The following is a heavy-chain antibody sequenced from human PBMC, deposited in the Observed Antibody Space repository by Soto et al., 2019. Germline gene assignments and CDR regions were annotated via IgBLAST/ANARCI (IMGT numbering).Heavy chain of an antibody. V-gene: IGHV1-69*13. CDR1: GGTFSSYA. D-gene: IGHD6-19*01. CDR3: ARYYSQWLVPYAFDI. Sequence: ASVKVSCKASGGTFSSYAISWVRQAPGQGLEWMGGIIPIFGTANYAQKFQGRVTITADESTSTAYMELSSLRSEDTAVYYCARYYSQWLVPYAFDIWGQGTMVT. J-gene: IGHJ3*02. CDR2: IIPIFGTA.